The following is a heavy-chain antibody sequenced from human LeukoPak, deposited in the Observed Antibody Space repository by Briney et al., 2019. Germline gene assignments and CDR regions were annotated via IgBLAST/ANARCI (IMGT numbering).Heavy chain of an antibody. Sequence: SETLSLTCAVYGGSFSGYYWSWIRQPPGKGLEWIGEINHSGSTNYNPSLKSRVTISVDTSKNQFSLKLSSATAADTAVYYCARGPRIDYGDPNWFDPWGQGTLVTVSS. D-gene: IGHD4-17*01. CDR3: ARGPRIDYGDPNWFDP. J-gene: IGHJ5*02. CDR1: GGSFSGYY. CDR2: INHSGST. V-gene: IGHV4-34*01.